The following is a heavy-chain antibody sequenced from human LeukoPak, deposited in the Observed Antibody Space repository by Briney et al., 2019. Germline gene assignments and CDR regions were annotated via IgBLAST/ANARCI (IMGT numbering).Heavy chain of an antibody. Sequence: XCAXXGYXMXSGYYWGWIRQPPGKGLEGIGGIYHSGSTYYNPSLKSRVTISVDTSKNQFSLKLSSVTAADTAVYYCARLVTGDWFDPWGQGTLVAVSS. CDR1: GYXMXSGYY. CDR2: IYHSGST. CDR3: ARLVTGDWFDP. J-gene: IGHJ5*02. V-gene: IGHV4-38-2*01. D-gene: IGHD3-9*01.